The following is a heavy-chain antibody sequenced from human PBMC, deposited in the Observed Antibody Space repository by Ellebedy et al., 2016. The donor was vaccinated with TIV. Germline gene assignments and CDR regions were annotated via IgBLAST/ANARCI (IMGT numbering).Heavy chain of an antibody. V-gene: IGHV3-23*01. J-gene: IGHJ4*02. CDR2: ISGSGGST. CDR3: AKQHSNYVGPFDY. CDR1: GFTFSSYA. D-gene: IGHD4-11*01. Sequence: GGSLRLXXAASGFTFSSYAMSWVRQAPGKGLEWVSAISGSGGSTYYADSVKGRFTISRDNSKNTLYLQMNSLRAEDTAVYYCAKQHSNYVGPFDYWGQGTLVTVSS.